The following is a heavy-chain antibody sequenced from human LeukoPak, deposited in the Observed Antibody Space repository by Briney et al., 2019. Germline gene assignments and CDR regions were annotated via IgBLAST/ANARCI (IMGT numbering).Heavy chain of an antibody. Sequence: GGSLRLSCAAPGFTVSSNYMSWVRQAPGKGLEWVSVIYSGGSTYNADSVKGRFTISRDNAKNTLYLQMNSLRAEDTAVYYCASFRAYYDSSGFDYWGQGTLVTVSS. V-gene: IGHV3-66*01. CDR3: ASFRAYYDSSGFDY. CDR2: IYSGGST. D-gene: IGHD3-22*01. CDR1: GFTVSSNY. J-gene: IGHJ4*02.